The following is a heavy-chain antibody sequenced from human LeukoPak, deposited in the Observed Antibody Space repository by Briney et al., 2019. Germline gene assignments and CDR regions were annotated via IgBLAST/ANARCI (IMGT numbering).Heavy chain of an antibody. D-gene: IGHD6-19*01. CDR3: ARHYRGSGWYFGY. CDR2: IYYSGST. Sequence: SETLSLTCTVSGGSISSYYWSWIRQPPGKGLEWIGYIYYSGSTNYNPSLKSRVTISVDTSKNQFSLKLSSVIAADTAVYYCARHYRGSGWYFGYWGQGTLVTVSS. J-gene: IGHJ4*02. CDR1: GGSISSYY. V-gene: IGHV4-59*08.